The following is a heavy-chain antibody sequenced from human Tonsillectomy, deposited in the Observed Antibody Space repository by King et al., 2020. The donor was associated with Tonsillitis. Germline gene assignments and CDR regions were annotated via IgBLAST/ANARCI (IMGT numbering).Heavy chain of an antibody. CDR3: ARSAYSGYTYYFDY. J-gene: IGHJ4*02. CDR2: IRSGTSYI. V-gene: IGHV3-21*01. D-gene: IGHD5-12*01. CDR1: GFTFSSYS. Sequence: VQLVESGGGLVKPGGSLRLSCAASGFTFSSYSMNWFRQAPGKGLEWVSSIRSGTSYINYADSVKGRFTISRDNSKNSLYLQMNSLRAEDTAVYYCARSAYSGYTYYFDYWGQGTLVTVSS.